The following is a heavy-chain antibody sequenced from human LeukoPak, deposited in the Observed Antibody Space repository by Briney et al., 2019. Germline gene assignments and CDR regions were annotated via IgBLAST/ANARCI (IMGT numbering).Heavy chain of an antibody. CDR2: ISYDGSSK. J-gene: IGHJ3*02. CDR1: GFTFSTYA. Sequence: GGSLRLSCAASGFTFSTYAMHWVRQAPGKGLEWVAVISYDGSSKYYADSVKGRFTISRDNSKNTLYLQMDSLRAEDTAVYYCARARSSYGYGDAFDIWGQGTMVTVSS. D-gene: IGHD5-18*01. V-gene: IGHV3-30*04. CDR3: ARARSSYGYGDAFDI.